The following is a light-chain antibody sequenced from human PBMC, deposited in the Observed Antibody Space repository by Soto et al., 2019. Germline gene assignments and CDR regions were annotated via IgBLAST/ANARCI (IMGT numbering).Light chain of an antibody. J-gene: IGKJ2*01. CDR1: QSVTSSY. Sequence: EIVLTQSPGTLSLSPGESATLSCRTSQSVTSSYLAWYQQKPGQAPRLLIYGASTRANGIPDRFSGGGSGTVFILTISRLEPEDFAVYYCQQYYSSPYTLGQGTEVEI. CDR2: GAS. CDR3: QQYYSSPYT. V-gene: IGKV3-20*01.